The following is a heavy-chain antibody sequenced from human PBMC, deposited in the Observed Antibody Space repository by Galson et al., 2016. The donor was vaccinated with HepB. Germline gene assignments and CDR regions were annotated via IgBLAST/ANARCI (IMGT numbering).Heavy chain of an antibody. J-gene: IGHJ6*02. CDR3: ARVFTMVRGVTNTFYYYGMDV. V-gene: IGHV1-2*02. CDR1: GYTLTDYY. CDR2: INPNSGGT. Sequence: SVKVSCKASGYTLTDYYMHWVRQAPGQGLEWMGGINPNSGGTNYAQKFQGRVTMTRDTSISTAYMELSGLKSDDTAVYYCARVFTMVRGVTNTFYYYGMDVWGQGTTVTVSS. D-gene: IGHD3-10*01.